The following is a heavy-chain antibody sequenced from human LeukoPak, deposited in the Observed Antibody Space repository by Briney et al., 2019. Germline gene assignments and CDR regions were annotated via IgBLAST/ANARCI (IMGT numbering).Heavy chain of an antibody. CDR3: AKDRYSSGWYSDFDY. J-gene: IGHJ4*02. Sequence: GRSLRLSCAASGFTFSKYAMHWVRQAPGKGLEGVAVISDDGGNKYYGDSVKGRFTISRDNSKNTVYLQMNSLRAEDTAVYYCAKDRYSSGWYSDFDYWGQGTLVTVSS. D-gene: IGHD6-19*01. V-gene: IGHV3-30*18. CDR2: ISDDGGNK. CDR1: GFTFSKYA.